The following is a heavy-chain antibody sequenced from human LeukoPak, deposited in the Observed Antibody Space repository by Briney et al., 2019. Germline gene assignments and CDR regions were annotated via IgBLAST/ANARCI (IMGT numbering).Heavy chain of an antibody. D-gene: IGHD2-2*01. CDR2: INPKSGGT. CDR3: AREEYGFDP. CDR1: GYTFTGYY. V-gene: IGHV1-2*02. Sequence: ASVKVSCKASGYTFTGYYIHWVRQAPEQGLERMGWINPKSGGTNYAQKFQGRVTMTRDTSIHTDYMELSRLRSDDTAVYYCAREEYGFDPWGEGTLVTVSS. J-gene: IGHJ5*02.